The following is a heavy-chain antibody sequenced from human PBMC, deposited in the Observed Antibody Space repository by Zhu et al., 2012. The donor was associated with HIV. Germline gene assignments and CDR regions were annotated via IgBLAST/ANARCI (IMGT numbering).Heavy chain of an antibody. CDR2: IYYTGTT. CDR1: GYSISSAYS. J-gene: IGHJ5*02. V-gene: IGHV4-38-2*02. Sequence: QVHLQESGPGLVKPSETLSLTCTVSGYSISSAYSWGWIRQLPGMGLEWIGSIYYTGTTYYNPSLKSRVIISADTSKNHFSLQLNSVTATDTAVYHCARDIWFVSYWGSWFDPWGQGIPVTVSS. D-gene: IGHD3-10*01. CDR3: ARDIWFVSYWGSWFDP.